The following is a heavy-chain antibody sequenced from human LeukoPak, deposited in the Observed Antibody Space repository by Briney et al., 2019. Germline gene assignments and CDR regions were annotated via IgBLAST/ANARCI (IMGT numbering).Heavy chain of an antibody. J-gene: IGHJ4*02. CDR3: MRTYCSNISCFYFDY. CDR1: GAXISSSNC. Sequence: SETLSLTCAVSGAXISSSNCWSWARQPPGKGLEWIGEIFHAGTTNYNPSLQSRVTISVDNSRNQFSLKLTSVTAADTAVYYCMRTYCSNISCFYFDYWGQGTLVTVSS. CDR2: IFHAGTT. D-gene: IGHD2-2*01. V-gene: IGHV4-4*02.